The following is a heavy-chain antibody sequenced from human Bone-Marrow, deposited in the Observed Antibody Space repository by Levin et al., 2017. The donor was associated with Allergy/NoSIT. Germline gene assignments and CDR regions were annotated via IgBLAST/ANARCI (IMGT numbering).Heavy chain of an antibody. CDR1: GFTFSSYA. D-gene: IGHD6-19*01. CDR3: ARVLERHSSGWTLGVY. Sequence: LSLTCAASGFTFSSYAMHWVRQAPGKGLEWVAVISYDGSNKYYADSVKGRFTISRDNSKNTLYLQMNSLRAEDTAVYYCARVLERHSSGWTLGVYWGQGTLVTVSS. V-gene: IGHV3-30*04. J-gene: IGHJ4*02. CDR2: ISYDGSNK.